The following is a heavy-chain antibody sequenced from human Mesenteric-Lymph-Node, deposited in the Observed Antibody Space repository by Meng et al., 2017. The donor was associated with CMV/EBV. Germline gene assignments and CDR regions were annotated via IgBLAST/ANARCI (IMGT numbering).Heavy chain of an antibody. V-gene: IGHV4-34*01. CDR1: GGSFRGDY. CDR3: ARANVVVTSSAFDY. CDR2: IHHSGGT. D-gene: IGHD2-21*02. J-gene: IGHJ4*02. Sequence: AVDGGSFRGDYWTWIRQPPGKGLEWIGEIHHSGGTKYNPSLKSRVTISVDTSKNQLSLKVKSVTAADTAVYYCARANVVVTSSAFDYWGQGSLVTVSS.